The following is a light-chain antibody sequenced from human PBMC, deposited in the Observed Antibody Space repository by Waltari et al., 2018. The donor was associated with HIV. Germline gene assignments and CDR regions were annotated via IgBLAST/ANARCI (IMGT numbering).Light chain of an antibody. CDR1: ASDIGYFEY. V-gene: IGLV2-11*01. CDR2: VVF. Sequence: QSALTQPRSVSGSPGQSVTISCTGTASDIGYFEYVSWYQQYPGKAPKGIIYVVFQLPSGVPDRFAPSKSGITASLTISGLQDEDDADYYCCSYAGTYTYVFGSGTTVTVL. CDR3: CSYAGTYTYV. J-gene: IGLJ1*01.